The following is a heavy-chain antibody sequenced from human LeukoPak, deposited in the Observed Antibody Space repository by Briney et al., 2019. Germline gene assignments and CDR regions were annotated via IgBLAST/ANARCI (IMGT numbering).Heavy chain of an antibody. J-gene: IGHJ3*02. Sequence: ASVKVSCKASGYTFTGYYMHWVRQAPGQGLEWMGWINPNSGGAKYAQKFQGRVTMTRDTSTSTVYMELSSLRSEDTAVYYCARPRIAAAADAFDIWGQGTMVTVSS. D-gene: IGHD6-13*01. CDR3: ARPRIAAAADAFDI. CDR1: GYTFTGYY. V-gene: IGHV1-2*02. CDR2: INPNSGGA.